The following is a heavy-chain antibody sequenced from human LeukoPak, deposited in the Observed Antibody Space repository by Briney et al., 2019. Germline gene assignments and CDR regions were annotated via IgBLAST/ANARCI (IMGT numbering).Heavy chain of an antibody. D-gene: IGHD3-22*01. V-gene: IGHV1-46*01. CDR3: AIDLTPYYYDSSGYLLDY. Sequence: ASVNVSCTASGYTFTSYYMHWVRQPPGQGLEWMGIINPSGGSTSYSQKFQGRVTMTSDTSTSTVYMELSSLRSEDTAVYYCAIDLTPYYYDSSGYLLDYWGQGTLVTVSS. CDR2: INPSGGST. CDR1: GYTFTSYY. J-gene: IGHJ4*02.